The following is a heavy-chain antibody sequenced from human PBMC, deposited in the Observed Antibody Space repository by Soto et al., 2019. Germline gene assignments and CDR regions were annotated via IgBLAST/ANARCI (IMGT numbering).Heavy chain of an antibody. J-gene: IGHJ6*02. Sequence: QVPLVQSGAEVKKPGSSVKVSCKASGGTFSSYAISWVRQAPGQGLEWMGGIIPIFGTANYAQKFQGRVTITADESTSTAYMELSSLRSEETAVYYCARVPQHIVVVTAPQYYYYGMDVWGQGTTVTVSS. V-gene: IGHV1-69*01. CDR2: IIPIFGTA. D-gene: IGHD2-21*02. CDR1: GGTFSSYA. CDR3: ARVPQHIVVVTAPQYYYYGMDV.